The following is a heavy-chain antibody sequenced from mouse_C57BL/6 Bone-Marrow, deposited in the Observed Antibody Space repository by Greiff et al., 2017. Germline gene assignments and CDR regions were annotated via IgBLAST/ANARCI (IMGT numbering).Heavy chain of an antibody. Sequence: EVMLVESGGGLVKPGGSLKLSCAASGFTFSSYAMSWVRQTPEKRLEWVATISDGGSYTYYPDNVKGRFTISRDNAKNNLYLQMSHLKSEDTAMYYCARDFTTVVDWYFDVWGTGTTATVSS. D-gene: IGHD1-1*01. V-gene: IGHV5-4*01. CDR2: ISDGGSYT. CDR1: GFTFSSYA. CDR3: ARDFTTVVDWYFDV. J-gene: IGHJ1*03.